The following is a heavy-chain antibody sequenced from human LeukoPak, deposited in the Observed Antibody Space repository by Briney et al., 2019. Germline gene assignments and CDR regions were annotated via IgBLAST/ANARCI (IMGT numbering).Heavy chain of an antibody. Sequence: GGSLRLSCAASGFTFSSYAMTWVRQGPGKGLEWVADISGVGGNTFYADSVKGRFTISRDNSKNTLYLQMHSLRAEDAAVYYCVVYGGSDTNAFDIWGQGTMVTVSS. J-gene: IGHJ3*02. CDR1: GFTFSSYA. CDR2: ISGVGGNT. D-gene: IGHD5-12*01. CDR3: VVYGGSDTNAFDI. V-gene: IGHV3-23*01.